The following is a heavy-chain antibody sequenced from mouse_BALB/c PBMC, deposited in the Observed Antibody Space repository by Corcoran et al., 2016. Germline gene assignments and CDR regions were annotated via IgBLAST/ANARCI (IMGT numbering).Heavy chain of an antibody. CDR3: ARHGNSPYAMDY. CDR2: INTYTGEP. CDR1: GYTFTNYG. D-gene: IGHD2-1*01. Sequence: QIQLVQSGPELKKPGETVKISCKASGYTFTNYGMNGVKQAPGKGLKWMGWINTYTGEPTYADDIKGRFAFSLATSASTAYLQINNLKNEDTATYFCARHGNSPYAMDYWGQGTSVTVSS. V-gene: IGHV9-3-1*01. J-gene: IGHJ4*01.